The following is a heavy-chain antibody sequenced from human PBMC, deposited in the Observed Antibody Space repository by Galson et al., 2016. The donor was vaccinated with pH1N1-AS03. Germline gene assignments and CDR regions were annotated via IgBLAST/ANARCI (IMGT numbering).Heavy chain of an antibody. J-gene: IGHJ6*02. Sequence: SLRLSCAVPGFTFGSHWMSWVRQAPGKGLEWVANINKDGNEKYYVDSVKGRFAISRDNAKNSLYLQMNSLRAEDTAVYYCARDRTVVAASIIYYYGMDVWGQGTTVTVSS. V-gene: IGHV3-7*03. CDR1: GFTFGSHW. D-gene: IGHD2-2*01. CDR3: ARDRTVVAASIIYYYGMDV. CDR2: INKDGNEK.